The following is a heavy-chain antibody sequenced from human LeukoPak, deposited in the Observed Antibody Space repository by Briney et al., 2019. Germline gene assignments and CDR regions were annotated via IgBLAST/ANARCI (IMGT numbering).Heavy chain of an antibody. CDR2: IIPIFGTA. V-gene: IGHV1-69*05. CDR3: ARGSNWNPYYYYYMDV. Sequence: VKVSCKASGGTFSRYAISWVRQAPGKGLEWMGGIIPIFGTANYAQKFRGRGTITTDESSSTAYMELSNLISEDTAVYYCARGSNWNPYYYYYMDVWGKGTTVTVSS. D-gene: IGHD1-20*01. J-gene: IGHJ6*03. CDR1: GGTFSRYA.